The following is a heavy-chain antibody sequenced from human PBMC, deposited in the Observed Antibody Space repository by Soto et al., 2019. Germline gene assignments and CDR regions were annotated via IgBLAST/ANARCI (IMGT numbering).Heavy chain of an antibody. V-gene: IGHV2-5*02. CDR2: IYWDDDE. Sequence: QITLKESGPTLVKPTQTLTLTCTFSGFSLSTSGVAVGWIRQPPGKALEWLALIYWDDDERYSPSLKTRLTITKDTSKNQVFLTMTNMDPVDTATYYCPHKSADCIGTDCYHWFDPWGQGTLVTVSS. CDR1: GFSLSTSGVA. CDR3: PHKSADCIGTDCYHWFDP. D-gene: IGHD2-2*01. J-gene: IGHJ5*02.